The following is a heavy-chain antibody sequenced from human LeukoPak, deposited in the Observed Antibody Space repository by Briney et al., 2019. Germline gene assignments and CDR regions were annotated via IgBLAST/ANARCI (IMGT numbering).Heavy chain of an antibody. Sequence: GGSLRLSCVVSGFTFSNYWMHWVRQAPGKGLVWVSRINRDGSSTSYADSVKGRFTISRDNAKNTLYLQMNSLRAEDTAVYYCARGGGYSYGSFDYWGQGTLVTVSS. CDR2: INRDGSST. CDR1: GFTFSNYW. V-gene: IGHV3-74*01. CDR3: ARGGGYSYGSFDY. D-gene: IGHD5-18*01. J-gene: IGHJ4*02.